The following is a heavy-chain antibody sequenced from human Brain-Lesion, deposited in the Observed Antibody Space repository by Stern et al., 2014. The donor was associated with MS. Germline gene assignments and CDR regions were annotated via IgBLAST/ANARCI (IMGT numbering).Heavy chain of an antibody. Sequence: QVQLVQSGAEVKKPGASVKVSCKTSGYIFTGYYIHWVRQASGQGLEWMAWIKPNTGGTKYAQKFQGRVTMSRDTSISTAYVELSSLTSDDTAVYYCARDQRGITIFGVVTDYYYLGMDVWGQGTTVTVSS. CDR3: ARDQRGITIFGVVTDYYYLGMDV. V-gene: IGHV1-2*02. D-gene: IGHD3-3*01. CDR2: IKPNTGGT. CDR1: GYIFTGYY. J-gene: IGHJ6*02.